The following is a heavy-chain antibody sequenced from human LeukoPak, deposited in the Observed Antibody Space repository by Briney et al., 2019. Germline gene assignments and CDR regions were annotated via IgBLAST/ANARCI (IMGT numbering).Heavy chain of an antibody. CDR1: GFMFHDYS. V-gene: IGHV3-9*01. D-gene: IGHD4-17*01. CDR2: VNWNSGTI. Sequence: GGSLRLSCAASGFMFHDYSMHRVRQAPGKGLEWVSGVNWNSGTIGYTDSVKGRFTLSRDNARNSLFLQMNSLRPEDTAFYYCAKGQRVDYGDYSFDRWGQGTLVTVSP. J-gene: IGHJ4*02. CDR3: AKGQRVDYGDYSFDR.